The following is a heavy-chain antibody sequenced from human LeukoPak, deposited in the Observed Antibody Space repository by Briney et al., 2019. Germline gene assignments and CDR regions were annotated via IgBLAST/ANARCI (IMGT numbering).Heavy chain of an antibody. Sequence: PGGSLRLSCAASGFTVSSNYMSWVRQAPGKGLEWVSVIYSGGSTCYADSVKGRFTISRDNSKNTLYLQMNSLRAEDTAVYYCARLKYYDFWSGYYPRYFDYWGQGTLVTVSS. CDR2: IYSGGST. J-gene: IGHJ4*02. CDR3: ARLKYYDFWSGYYPRYFDY. D-gene: IGHD3-3*01. CDR1: GFTVSSNY. V-gene: IGHV3-66*02.